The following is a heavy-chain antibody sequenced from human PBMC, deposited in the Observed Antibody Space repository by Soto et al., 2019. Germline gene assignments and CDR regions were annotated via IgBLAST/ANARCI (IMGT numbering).Heavy chain of an antibody. J-gene: IGHJ4*02. CDR1: GVTFSSYA. CDR2: ISGSGGST. CDR3: AKTPRGPFYDSSGYYPHYFDY. D-gene: IGHD3-22*01. Sequence: PGGSLRLSCAASGVTFSSYAMSWVRQAPGKGLEWVSAISGSGGSTYYADSVKGRFTISRDNSKNTLYLQMNSLRAEDTAVYYCAKTPRGPFYDSSGYYPHYFDYWGQGTLVTVSS. V-gene: IGHV3-23*01.